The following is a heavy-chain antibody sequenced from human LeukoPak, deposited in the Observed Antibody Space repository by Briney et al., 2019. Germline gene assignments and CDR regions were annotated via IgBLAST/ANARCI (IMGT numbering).Heavy chain of an antibody. D-gene: IGHD3-3*01. Sequence: ASVKVSCKASGYTVTGYYMHWVRQAPGEGLEWMGWVNPNSGGTNYAQKFQGRVTMTRDTSISTAYMELSRLRSSDTAVYYCARNGVIRFLEWLLTYMDGWGLGTTVSAS. CDR1: GYTVTGYY. V-gene: IGHV1-2*02. J-gene: IGHJ6*03. CDR3: ARNGVIRFLEWLLTYMDG. CDR2: VNPNSGGT.